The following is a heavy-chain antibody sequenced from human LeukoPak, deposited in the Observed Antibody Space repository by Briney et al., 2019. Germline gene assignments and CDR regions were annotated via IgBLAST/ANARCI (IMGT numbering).Heavy chain of an antibody. V-gene: IGHV3-74*01. CDR2: INSDGSST. J-gene: IGHJ4*02. CDR1: GFTFSSYW. D-gene: IGHD6-13*01. CDR3: ARISSWYVGYYFDY. Sequence: GGSLRLSCAASGFTFSSYWMHWVRQAPGKGLVWVSRINSDGSSTSYADSVKGRFTISRDNAKNTLYLQMNSLRAEDTAVYYCARISSWYVGYYFDYWGQGTQVTVSS.